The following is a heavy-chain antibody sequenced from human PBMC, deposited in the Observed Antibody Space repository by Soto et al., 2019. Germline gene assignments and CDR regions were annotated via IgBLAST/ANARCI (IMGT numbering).Heavy chain of an antibody. D-gene: IGHD3-3*01. CDR3: AKHSYYDFWPGHYYYLDF. CDR1: RFSFNTFA. Sequence: QPGGSLRLSCVTSRFSFNTFAMSWVRQAPGKGLEWASAINGGGENTYYADSVKGRFTISRDNSKNTLYLQMDSLRAEDTAVYYCAKHSYYDFWPGHYYYLDFWGQGTLVTVSS. CDR2: INGGGENT. V-gene: IGHV3-23*01. J-gene: IGHJ4*02.